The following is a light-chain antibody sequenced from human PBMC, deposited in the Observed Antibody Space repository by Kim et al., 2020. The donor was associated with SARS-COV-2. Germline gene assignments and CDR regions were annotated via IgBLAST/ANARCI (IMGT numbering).Light chain of an antibody. V-gene: IGKV3-20*01. J-gene: IGKJ2*01. Sequence: PGERATLSGRASQSVSSSFLAWYKQKPGQAPRLLIYGASRRATGTPDRFSGSGSGTDFTLTISRLEPEDFAVYYCQHYGGSPPKYTFGQGTKLEI. CDR3: QHYGGSPPKYT. CDR2: GAS. CDR1: QSVSSSF.